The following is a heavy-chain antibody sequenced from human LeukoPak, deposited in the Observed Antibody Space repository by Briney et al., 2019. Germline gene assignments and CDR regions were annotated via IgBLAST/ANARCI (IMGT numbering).Heavy chain of an antibody. CDR1: GYTFTGYY. V-gene: IGHV1-2*02. Sequence: GASVKVSCKTSGYTFTGYYMHWVRQAPGQGLEWMGWINPNSGGTNYAQKFQGRVTMTRDTSISTAYMELSRLRSDDTAVYYCARDSRYCSSTSCYTGDYYFDYWGQGTLVTVSS. J-gene: IGHJ4*02. CDR2: INPNSGGT. CDR3: ARDSRYCSSTSCYTGDYYFDY. D-gene: IGHD2-2*02.